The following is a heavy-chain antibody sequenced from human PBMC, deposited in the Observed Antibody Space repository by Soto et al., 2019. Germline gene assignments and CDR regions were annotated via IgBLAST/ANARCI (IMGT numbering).Heavy chain of an antibody. Sequence: ASVKVSCKASGYTFTSYGISWVRQAPGQGLEWMGWISAYNGNTNYAQKLQGRVTMTTDTSTSTAYMELRSLRSDDTAVYYCAREGFNRSGWYYYYGMDVWGQGTTVTVSS. J-gene: IGHJ6*01. CDR1: GYTFTSYG. D-gene: IGHD6-19*01. V-gene: IGHV1-18*01. CDR3: AREGFNRSGWYYYYGMDV. CDR2: ISAYNGNT.